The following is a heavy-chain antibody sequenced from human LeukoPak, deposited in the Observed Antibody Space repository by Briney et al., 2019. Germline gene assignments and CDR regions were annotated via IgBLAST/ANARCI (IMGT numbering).Heavy chain of an antibody. CDR2: IYYSGST. Sequence: KPSQTLSLTCTVSGGSISSSSFYWGWIRQPPGKGLEWIGSIYYSGSTFYNASLKSRATIFVDTSKNQFSLRLSSVTAADTAVYYCARGTSGYSYYFDYWGQGTLVTVSS. CDR3: ARGTSGYSYYFDY. J-gene: IGHJ4*02. CDR1: GGSISSSSFY. V-gene: IGHV4-39*01. D-gene: IGHD3-22*01.